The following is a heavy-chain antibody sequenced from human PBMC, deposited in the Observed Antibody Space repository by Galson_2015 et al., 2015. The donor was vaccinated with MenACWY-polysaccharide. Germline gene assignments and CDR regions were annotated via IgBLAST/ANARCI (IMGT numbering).Heavy chain of an antibody. Sequence: SVKVSCKASGYTFTSYDMQWVRQARGQGLEWMGIINPGGGNTNYAQKFQGRVTMTRDRSTSTVYMELSSLRSEDTAVYFCARENGRWLRHFDFWGKGTPVTVSS. V-gene: IGHV1-46*01. CDR3: ARENGRWLRHFDF. J-gene: IGHJ4*02. CDR2: INPGGGNT. D-gene: IGHD5-12*01. CDR1: GYTFTSYD.